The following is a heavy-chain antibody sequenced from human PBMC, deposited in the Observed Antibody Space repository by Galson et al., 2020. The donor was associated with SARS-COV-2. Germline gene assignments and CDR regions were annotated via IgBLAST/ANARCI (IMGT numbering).Heavy chain of an antibody. Sequence: GESLKISCEGSGFVFSDHYMDWVRQAPGKGLEWVGRIRNKANGYSTEYAASVKGRFTISRDDSKNSFYLQLNSLKTEDTAVYYCARVALVDRWPYVLGRVLDYWGQGSLVTVSS. D-gene: IGHD2-8*02. CDR2: IRNKANGYST. V-gene: IGHV3-72*01. CDR3: ARVALVDRWPYVLGRVLDY. CDR1: GFVFSDHY. J-gene: IGHJ4*02.